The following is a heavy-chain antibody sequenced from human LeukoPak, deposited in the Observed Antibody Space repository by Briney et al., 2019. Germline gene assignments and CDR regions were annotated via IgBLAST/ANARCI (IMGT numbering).Heavy chain of an antibody. CDR2: IKQDGSEK. Sequence: GGSLRLSCAASGFTFSSYWMSWVRQAPGKGLEWVANIKQDGSEKYYVDSVKGRFTISRDNAKNSLYLQMNSLRAEDTAVYYCARDRAYYDFWSGYPTNDYWGQGTLVTVSS. CDR1: GFTFSSYW. CDR3: ARDRAYYDFWSGYPTNDY. D-gene: IGHD3-3*01. J-gene: IGHJ4*02. V-gene: IGHV3-7*01.